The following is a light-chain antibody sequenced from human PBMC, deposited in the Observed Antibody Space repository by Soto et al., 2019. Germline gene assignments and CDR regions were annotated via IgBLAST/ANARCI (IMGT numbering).Light chain of an antibody. CDR3: NSYAGSNKV. Sequence: QSVLTQPPSASGSPGQSVTISCTGTSSDVGGHNYVSRYQQHPGKAPKLMIYEVSKRPSGVPDRFSGSKSGNTASLTVSGLQAEDEADYSCNSYAGSNKVFGGGTKLTVL. CDR2: EVS. J-gene: IGLJ2*01. V-gene: IGLV2-8*01. CDR1: SSDVGGHNY.